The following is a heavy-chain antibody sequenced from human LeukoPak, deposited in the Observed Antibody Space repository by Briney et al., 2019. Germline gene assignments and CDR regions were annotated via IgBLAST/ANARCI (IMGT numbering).Heavy chain of an antibody. J-gene: IGHJ4*02. CDR3: ARASRAAFDY. CDR2: IYSGGST. D-gene: IGHD2-15*01. CDR1: GFTVSSNY. Sequence: GGSLRLSCAASGFTVSSNYMSWVRQAPGKGLEWVSVIYSGGSTYYADSVKGRLTISRDNSKNTLYLQMNSLRAEDTAVYYCARASRAAFDYWGQGTLVTVSS. V-gene: IGHV3-66*01.